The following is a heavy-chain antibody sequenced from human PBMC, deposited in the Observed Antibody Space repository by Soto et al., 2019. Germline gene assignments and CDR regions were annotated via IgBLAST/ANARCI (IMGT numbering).Heavy chain of an antibody. CDR3: ASSSGYSSSWYRGGNAFDI. CDR2: ISSSSSYI. CDR1: GFTFSSYS. D-gene: IGHD6-13*01. V-gene: IGHV3-21*01. J-gene: IGHJ3*02. Sequence: PGGSLRLSCAASGFTFSSYSMNWVRQAPGKGLEWVSSISSSSSYIYYADSVKGRFTISRDNAKNSLYLQMNSLRAEDTAVYYCASSSGYSSSWYRGGNAFDIWGQGTMVTVSS.